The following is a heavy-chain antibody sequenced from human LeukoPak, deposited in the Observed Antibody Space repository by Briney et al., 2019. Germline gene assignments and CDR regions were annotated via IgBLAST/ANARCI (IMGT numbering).Heavy chain of an antibody. CDR2: IGGGGGT. CDR1: GFTFNTYA. CDR3: AKGNSGYNSGYYYHFFDY. D-gene: IGHD5-12*01. Sequence: GGSLRLSCAASGFTFNTYAMSWVRQAPGKGLEWVSSIGGGGGTYYADSLKGRFTISRDNSKNTLYLQMNSLRAEDTAVYYCAKGNSGYNSGYYYHFFDYWGQGTPVTVSS. V-gene: IGHV3-23*01. J-gene: IGHJ4*02.